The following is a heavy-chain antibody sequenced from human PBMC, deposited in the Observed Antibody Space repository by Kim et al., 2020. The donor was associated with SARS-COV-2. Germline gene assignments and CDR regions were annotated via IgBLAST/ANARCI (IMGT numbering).Heavy chain of an antibody. V-gene: IGHV5-51*01. CDR3: ARSHFDSLDY. J-gene: IGHJ4*02. Sequence: TRYSPSFQGQVTISADKSISTAYLQWSSLKASDTAMYYCARSHFDSLDYWGQGTLVTVSS. CDR2: T. D-gene: IGHD3-9*01.